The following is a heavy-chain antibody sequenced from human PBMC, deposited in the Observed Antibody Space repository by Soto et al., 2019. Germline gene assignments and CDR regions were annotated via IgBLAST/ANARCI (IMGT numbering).Heavy chain of an antibody. J-gene: IGHJ4*02. D-gene: IGHD1-26*01. CDR2: IFPTGNT. V-gene: IGHV4-4*07. CDR3: ARGSLGPDY. CDR1: SASLSNYY. Sequence: SETLSLTCTVSSASLSNYYWSCIRQPAGKGLEWIGRIFPTGNTDYNPSLRSRVTMSVDTSKNQFSLKLNSVTAADTAVYYCARGSLGPDYWGPGTLVTVSS.